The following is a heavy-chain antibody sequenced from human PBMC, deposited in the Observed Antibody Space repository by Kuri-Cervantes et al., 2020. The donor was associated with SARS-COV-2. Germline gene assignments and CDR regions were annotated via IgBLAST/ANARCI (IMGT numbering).Heavy chain of an antibody. CDR3: ARDSKNYSGSRARRNGMDV. CDR2: IKQDGSEK. CDR1: GFTFSTSW. D-gene: IGHD1-26*01. J-gene: IGHJ6*02. V-gene: IGHV3-7*05. Sequence: GESLKISCAASGFTFSTSWMHWVRQAPGKGLEWVANIKQDGSEKYYVDSVKGRFTISRDNAKNSLYLQMNSLRAEDTAVYYCARDSKNYSGSRARRNGMDVGGQGTTVTVSS.